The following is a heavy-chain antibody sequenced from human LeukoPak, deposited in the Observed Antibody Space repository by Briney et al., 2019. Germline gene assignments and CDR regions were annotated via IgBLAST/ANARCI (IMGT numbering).Heavy chain of an antibody. CDR3: ARDRGSDTSGYEDFDY. J-gene: IGHJ4*02. V-gene: IGHV3-21*01. Sequence: GGSLRLSCAASGFTFISYSMSWARQAPGKGLEWVSSISSGSSYIYYADSVNGRFTISRDNARNSLYLLMNSLRAEDTATYYCARDRGSDTSGYEDFDYWGQGTLVTVSS. CDR2: ISSGSSYI. D-gene: IGHD3-22*01. CDR1: GFTFISYS.